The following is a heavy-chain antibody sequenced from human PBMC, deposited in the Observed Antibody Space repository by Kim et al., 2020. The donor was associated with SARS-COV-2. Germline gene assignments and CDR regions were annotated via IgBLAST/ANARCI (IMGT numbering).Heavy chain of an antibody. CDR3: ARGGSSGTY. D-gene: IGHD1-26*01. V-gene: IGHV3-33*01. CDR2: NKE. Sequence: NKEYYADSVKGRFTISRDNSKNMLFLQMDSLRADDTAVYYCARGGSSGTYWGQGTLVTVSS. J-gene: IGHJ4*02.